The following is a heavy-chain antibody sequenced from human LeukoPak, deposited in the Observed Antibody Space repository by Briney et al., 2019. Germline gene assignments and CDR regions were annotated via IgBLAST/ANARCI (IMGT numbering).Heavy chain of an antibody. Sequence: SETLSLTCAVYGGSFSGYYWSWIRQPPGKGLEWIGEINHSGSTNYNPSLKSRVTISVDTSKNQFPLKLSSVTAADTAVYYCARSKINYDSSGYYSGDFDYWGQGTLVTVSS. V-gene: IGHV4-34*01. CDR2: INHSGST. D-gene: IGHD3-22*01. J-gene: IGHJ4*02. CDR3: ARSKINYDSSGYYSGDFDY. CDR1: GGSFSGYY.